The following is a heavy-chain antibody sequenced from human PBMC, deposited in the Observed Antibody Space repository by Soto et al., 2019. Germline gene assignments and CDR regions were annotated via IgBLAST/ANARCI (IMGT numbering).Heavy chain of an antibody. J-gene: IGHJ4*02. Sequence: EVQLLESGGGLVQPGGSLRLSCAASGFTFSSYSMSWVRQAPGKGLEWVSGFRGSGDDGTTYYADSVKGPFTISRDNSKNMLYQQMNSLRAEDTAIYYGAKKVNSGSGSQYFDYWGQGTLVTVSP. CDR2: FRGSGDDGTT. V-gene: IGHV3-23*01. CDR3: AKKVNSGSGSQYFDY. CDR1: GFTFSSYS. D-gene: IGHD3-10*01.